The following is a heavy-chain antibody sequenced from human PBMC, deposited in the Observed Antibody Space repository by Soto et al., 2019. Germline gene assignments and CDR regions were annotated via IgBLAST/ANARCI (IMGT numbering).Heavy chain of an antibody. Sequence: PGGSLRLSCAAPGFTFSDYYMSWIRQAPGKGLEWVSYISSSGSTIYYADSVKGRFTISRDNAKNSLYLQMNSLRAEDTAVYYCARDLDTAMVADWFDPWGQGTLVTVSS. CDR2: ISSSGSTI. CDR3: ARDLDTAMVADWFDP. D-gene: IGHD5-18*01. J-gene: IGHJ5*02. CDR1: GFTFSDYY. V-gene: IGHV3-11*01.